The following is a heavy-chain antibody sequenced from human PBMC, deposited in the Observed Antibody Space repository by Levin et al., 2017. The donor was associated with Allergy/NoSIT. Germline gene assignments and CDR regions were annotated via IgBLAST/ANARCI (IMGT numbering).Heavy chain of an antibody. V-gene: IGHV3-48*03. CDR3: ARQLGNFWSGYNYFDY. D-gene: IGHD3-3*01. CDR1: GFTFSSYE. CDR2: ISSTGSTI. Sequence: SCAASGFTFSSYEMNWVRRAPGKGLEWVSYISSTGSTIYSADSVKGRFTISRDNAKNSLYLHMNSLRAEDTAVDYCARQLGNFWSGYNYFDYWGQGTLVTVSS. J-gene: IGHJ4*02.